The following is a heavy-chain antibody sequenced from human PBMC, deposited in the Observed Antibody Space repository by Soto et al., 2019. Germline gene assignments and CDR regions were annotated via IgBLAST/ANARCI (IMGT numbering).Heavy chain of an antibody. Sequence: LRLSCATSGFTFSNYVMTWVRQAPGKGLEYVSSITADGNIDAYADSVRGRFTISRDNSRDTLSLQMNSLRVEDTARYYCAKGSSRGGYQWGQGTLVTVSS. J-gene: IGHJ1*01. CDR1: GFTFSNYV. CDR3: AKGSSRGGYQ. D-gene: IGHD1-26*01. V-gene: IGHV3-23*01. CDR2: ITADGNID.